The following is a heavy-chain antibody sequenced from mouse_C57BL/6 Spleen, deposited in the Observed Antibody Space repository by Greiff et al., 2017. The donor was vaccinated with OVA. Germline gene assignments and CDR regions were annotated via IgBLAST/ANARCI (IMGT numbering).Heavy chain of an antibody. D-gene: IGHD2-2*01. V-gene: IGHV1-54*01. CDR3: AREGDGYDAHYFDY. J-gene: IGHJ2*01. Sequence: QVQLQQSGAELVRPGTSVKVSCKASGYAFTNYLIEWVKQRPGQGLEWIGVINPGSGGTNYNEKFKGKATLTADKSSSTAYMQLSSLTAEDSAVYCCAREGDGYDAHYFDYWGQGTTLTVSS. CDR1: GYAFTNYL. CDR2: INPGSGGT.